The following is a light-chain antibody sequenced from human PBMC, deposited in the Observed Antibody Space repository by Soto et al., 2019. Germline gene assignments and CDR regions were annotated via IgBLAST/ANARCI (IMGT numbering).Light chain of an antibody. J-gene: IGLJ1*01. V-gene: IGLV1-40*01. Sequence: QSVLTQPPSVSGAPGQRVTISCTGSSSNIGAGYDVHWYKQFPGTAPKLLIYGNTNRPSGVPDRFSGSKSGTSASLAITGLQAEDEADYYCQSYDSRLGDSYVFGTGTKLTVL. CDR3: QSYDSRLGDSYV. CDR2: GNT. CDR1: SSNIGAGYD.